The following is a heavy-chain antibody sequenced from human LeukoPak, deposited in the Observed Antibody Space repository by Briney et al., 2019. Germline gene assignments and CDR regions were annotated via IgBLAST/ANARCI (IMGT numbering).Heavy chain of an antibody. CDR2: IYHSGST. V-gene: IGHV4-59*08. CDR3: ARYNILTASDY. J-gene: IGHJ4*02. CDR1: GGSISSYY. D-gene: IGHD3-9*01. Sequence: SETLSLTCTVSGGSISSYYWSWIRQPPGKGLEWIGSIYHSGSTYYNPSLKSRVTISVDTSKNQFSLKLSSVTAADTAVYYCARYNILTASDYWGQGILVTVSS.